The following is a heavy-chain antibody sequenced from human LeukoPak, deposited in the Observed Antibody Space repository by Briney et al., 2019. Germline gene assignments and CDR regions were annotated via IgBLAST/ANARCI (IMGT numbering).Heavy chain of an antibody. CDR2: MNSDGTTT. D-gene: IGHD2-21*01. J-gene: IGHJ4*02. V-gene: IGHV3-74*01. Sequence: GGSLRLSCAASGFTLSGYWMHWVRQAPGEGLVWVSRMNSDGTTTTYADSVRGRFTISRDNAKNTLYLQMNSLRADDTAVYYCARYVVASACFDSWGQGILVTVSS. CDR1: GFTLSGYW. CDR3: ARYVVASACFDS.